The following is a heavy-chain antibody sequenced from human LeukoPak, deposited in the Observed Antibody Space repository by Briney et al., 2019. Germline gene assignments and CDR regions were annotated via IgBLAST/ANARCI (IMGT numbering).Heavy chain of an antibody. D-gene: IGHD6-19*01. CDR3: AVGYSSGWYVPDY. V-gene: IGHV1-69*01. CDR1: GGTFSSYA. Sequence: SVKVSCKASGGTFSSYAISWVRQAPGQGLEWMGGIIPIFGTANYAQKFQGRVTITADESTSTAYMELSSLRSEDTAVYYCAVGYSSGWYVPDYWGQGTLVTVSS. J-gene: IGHJ4*02. CDR2: IIPIFGTA.